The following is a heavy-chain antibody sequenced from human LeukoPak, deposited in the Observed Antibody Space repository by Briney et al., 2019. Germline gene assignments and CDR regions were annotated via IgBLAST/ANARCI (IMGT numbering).Heavy chain of an antibody. J-gene: IGHJ6*02. CDR1: GFTFTSYN. Sequence: GGSLRLSCAASGFTFTSYNMDWVRQAPGKGLEWVAVIWYDGSNKYYADSVKGRFTISRDNSKNTLYLQMNSLRAEDTAVYYCARYDIPMDVWGQGTTVTVSS. CDR3: ARYDIPMDV. V-gene: IGHV3-33*08. D-gene: IGHD3-9*01. CDR2: IWYDGSNK.